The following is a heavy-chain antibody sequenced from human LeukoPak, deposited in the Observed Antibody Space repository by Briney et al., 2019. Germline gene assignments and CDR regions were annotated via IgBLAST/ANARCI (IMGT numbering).Heavy chain of an antibody. V-gene: IGHV4-4*07. J-gene: IGHJ3*02. CDR1: GGSISSYY. CDR2: VYSSGNT. Sequence: SETLSLTCTVSGGSISSYYWSWIRQPAGKGLEWIGRVYSSGNTNYNPSLKSRVTISVDTSKNQFSLKLSSVTAADTAVYYCARVEWFGELSPFDIWGQGTMVTVSS. CDR3: ARVEWFGELSPFDI. D-gene: IGHD3-10*01.